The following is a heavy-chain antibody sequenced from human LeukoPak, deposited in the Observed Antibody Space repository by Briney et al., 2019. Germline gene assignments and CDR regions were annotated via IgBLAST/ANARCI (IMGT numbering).Heavy chain of an antibody. J-gene: IGHJ6*02. CDR2: MYYSGRT. Sequence: PSETLSLTCTVSGGSISSYYWSWIRQPPGKGLEWIGYMYYSGRTNYNPSLKSRVTISVGTSKNQFSLKLSSVTAADTAVYYCARTFSERSYYYGMDVWGQGTTVTVSS. CDR1: GGSISSYY. V-gene: IGHV4-59*01. D-gene: IGHD1-26*01. CDR3: ARTFSERSYYYGMDV.